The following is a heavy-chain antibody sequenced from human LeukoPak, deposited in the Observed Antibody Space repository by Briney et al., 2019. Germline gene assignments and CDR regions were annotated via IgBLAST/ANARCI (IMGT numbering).Heavy chain of an antibody. CDR3: ARDFVAAPTV. D-gene: IGHD6-13*01. CDR2: INPDGSEK. J-gene: IGHJ6*02. V-gene: IGHV3-7*01. CDR1: GFTFSRFW. Sequence: GSLRLSCAASGFTFSRFWMSWVRQAPGKGLEWVANINPDGSEKYYVDSVKGRFTISRDNSKNTLYLQMHSLRAEDTAVYYCARDFVAAPTVWGQGTTVTVSS.